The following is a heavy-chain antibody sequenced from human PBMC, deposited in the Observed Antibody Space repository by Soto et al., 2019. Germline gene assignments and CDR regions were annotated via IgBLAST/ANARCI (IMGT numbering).Heavy chain of an antibody. V-gene: IGHV3-23*01. J-gene: IGHJ4*02. D-gene: IGHD6-19*01. CDR1: GFTFSSYA. Sequence: EVQLLESGGGLVQPGGSLRLSCAASGFTFSSYAMSWVRQAPGKGLEWVSAISGSGGSTYYADSVKGRFTISRDNSKKTRYLQMTSLRGQDTAVYYCANFGLSVAGTHLFDYWGQGPLVTVSS. CDR3: ANFGLSVAGTHLFDY. CDR2: ISGSGGST.